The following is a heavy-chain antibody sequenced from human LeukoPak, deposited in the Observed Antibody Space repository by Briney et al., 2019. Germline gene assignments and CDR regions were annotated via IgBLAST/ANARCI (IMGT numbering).Heavy chain of an antibody. Sequence: PGGSLRLSCAASGFTFSSYWISWVRQAPGKGLEWVANIKQDGSGKYYVDSVKGRFTISRDNAKNSLYLQLNSLRAEDTAVYYCARSPYTSGWYGVGYWGQGTLVTVSS. CDR1: GFTFSSYW. V-gene: IGHV3-7*01. CDR2: IKQDGSGK. CDR3: ARSPYTSGWYGVGY. J-gene: IGHJ4*02. D-gene: IGHD6-19*01.